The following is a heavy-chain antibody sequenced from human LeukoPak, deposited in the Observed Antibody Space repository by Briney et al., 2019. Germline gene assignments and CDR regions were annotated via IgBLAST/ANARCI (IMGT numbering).Heavy chain of an antibody. CDR1: GFTFRSYA. V-gene: IGHV4-34*08. CDR3: AGRLWFGESPHDPFWY. J-gene: IGHJ4*02. CDR2: INHSGRT. D-gene: IGHD3-10*01. Sequence: PGGSLRLSCAASGFTFRSYAMSWVRQPPGKGLEWMGEINHSGRTNYNPSPKRGVTISVATSKNQFSLKLSSVTAADTAVYYCAGRLWFGESPHDPFWYWGQGTLVTVSS.